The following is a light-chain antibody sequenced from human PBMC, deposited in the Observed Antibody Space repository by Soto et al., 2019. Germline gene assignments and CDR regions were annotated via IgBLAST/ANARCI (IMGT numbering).Light chain of an antibody. CDR3: QQYNNWTLA. J-gene: IGKJ4*01. CDR1: HSVSGN. Sequence: EIVMPQSPATLSVSPGERTTLSCRASHSVSGNLAWYQQKPGQPPRLLIYGASTRATGIPARFSGSGSGTEFTLTISSLQSEDFAVYYCQQYNNWTLAFGGGTKVEIK. V-gene: IGKV3-15*01. CDR2: GAS.